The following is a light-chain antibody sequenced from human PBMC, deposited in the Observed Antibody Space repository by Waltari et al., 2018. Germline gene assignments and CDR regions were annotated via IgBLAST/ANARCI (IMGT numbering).Light chain of an antibody. V-gene: IGKV3-11*01. CDR3: QQRSTWPLT. J-gene: IGKJ4*01. CDR1: QNIGRH. CDR2: DAS. Sequence: EIVLTQSPATLSLSPGERATLSCWASQNIGRHLAWYQQRPGQAPSHVIYDASNRATCIPARFSGSGSRTDFTLTLSSLGPEDFAVYYCQQRSTWPLTFGGGTKVDIK.